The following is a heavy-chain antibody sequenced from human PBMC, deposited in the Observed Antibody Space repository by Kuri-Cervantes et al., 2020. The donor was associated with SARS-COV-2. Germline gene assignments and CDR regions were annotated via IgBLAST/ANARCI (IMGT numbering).Heavy chain of an antibody. CDR2: ISYDGSNK. J-gene: IGHJ6*03. CDR3: ARDPPPPKGTRLYYYYMDV. D-gene: IGHD1-1*01. Sequence: GGSLRLSCAASGFTFSSYGMHWVRQAPGKGLEWVAVISYDGSNKYYADSVRGRFTISRDNAENSLYLQMNSLRAEDAAIYYCARDPPPPKGTRLYYYYMDVWGKGTTVTVSS. CDR1: GFTFSSYG. V-gene: IGHV3-30*12.